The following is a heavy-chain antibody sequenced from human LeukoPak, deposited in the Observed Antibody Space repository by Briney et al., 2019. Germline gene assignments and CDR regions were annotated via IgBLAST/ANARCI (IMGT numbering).Heavy chain of an antibody. CDR2: ISWDGGST. D-gene: IGHD1-14*01. J-gene: IGHJ6*03. CDR3: AKDLRGHNRMGYCMDV. V-gene: IGHV3-43*01. Sequence: GGSLRLSCAASGFTFDDYIMHWVRQAPGKGLEWVSLISWDGGSTYYADSVKGRFIISRDNSKNSLYLQMNCLRTEDTALYYCAKDLRGHNRMGYCMDVWGKGTTVTVSS. CDR1: GFTFDDYI.